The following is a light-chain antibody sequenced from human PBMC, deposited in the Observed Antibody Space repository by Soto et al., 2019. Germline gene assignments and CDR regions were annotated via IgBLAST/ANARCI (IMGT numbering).Light chain of an antibody. J-gene: IGKJ3*01. CDR1: QTINSY. Sequence: DIQMTQSPSSLSASVGDRVTITCRASQTINSYLNWYQQKPGKAPNLLIYAASSLQRGVPSRFSGSGSGTEFTLTISSLQPEDFATYYCQQSYSIFTFGPGTKVDIK. CDR2: AAS. CDR3: QQSYSIFT. V-gene: IGKV1-39*01.